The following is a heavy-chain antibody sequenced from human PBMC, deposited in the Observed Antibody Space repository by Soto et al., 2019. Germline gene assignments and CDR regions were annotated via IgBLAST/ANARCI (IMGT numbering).Heavy chain of an antibody. D-gene: IGHD3-22*01. Sequence: SETLSLTCTVSGDSISAYSWSWVRQPPGKGLEWIGYIYYSGSTNYNPSLKSRVTISVDTSKNQFSLKLSSVTAADTAVYYCARDYYDSGHNNWFDPWGQGTLVTVSS. J-gene: IGHJ5*02. CDR1: GDSISAYS. V-gene: IGHV4-59*01. CDR3: ARDYYDSGHNNWFDP. CDR2: IYYSGST.